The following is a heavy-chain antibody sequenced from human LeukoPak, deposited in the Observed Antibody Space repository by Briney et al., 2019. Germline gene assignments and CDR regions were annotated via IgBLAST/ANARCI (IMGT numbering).Heavy chain of an antibody. CDR1: GFTFSSYA. J-gene: IGHJ4*02. D-gene: IGHD5-18*01. CDR3: AKDVYSSTYYFDY. V-gene: IGHV3-30*04. Sequence: QTGGSLRLSCSASGFTFSSYAMHWVRQAPGKGLEWVALISSDGSNKYYADSVKGRFTISRDISKNTLYLQMDSLRAEDTAVYYCAKDVYSSTYYFDYWGQGTLVTVSS. CDR2: ISSDGSNK.